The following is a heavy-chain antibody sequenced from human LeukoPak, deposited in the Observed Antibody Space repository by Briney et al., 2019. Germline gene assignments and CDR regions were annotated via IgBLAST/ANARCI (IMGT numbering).Heavy chain of an antibody. CDR2: INPNSGGT. Sequence: ASVKVSCKASGYTFTGYYMHWVRQAPGQGLESMGWINPNSGGTNYAQKFQGRVTMTRDTSISTAYMELSRLRSDDTAVYYCARVYSRYCSSTSCHTLGYWGQGTLVTVSS. J-gene: IGHJ4*02. V-gene: IGHV1-2*02. CDR3: ARVYSRYCSSTSCHTLGY. D-gene: IGHD2-2*02. CDR1: GYTFTGYY.